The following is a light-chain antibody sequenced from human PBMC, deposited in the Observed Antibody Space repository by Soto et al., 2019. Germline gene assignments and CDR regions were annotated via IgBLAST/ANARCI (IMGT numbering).Light chain of an antibody. J-gene: IGKJ4*01. V-gene: IGKV3-11*01. CDR3: HQRGDSPT. CDR2: DTS. Sequence: EIVVTQSPATLSLFPGDRASLSCRTSQNVKYYISWYQQKPGQAPRLLIYDTSNRATGIPARFTGIGSGTDFTLTITSLEPEDVAVYYCHQRGDSPTFGGGTKVEIK. CDR1: QNVKYY.